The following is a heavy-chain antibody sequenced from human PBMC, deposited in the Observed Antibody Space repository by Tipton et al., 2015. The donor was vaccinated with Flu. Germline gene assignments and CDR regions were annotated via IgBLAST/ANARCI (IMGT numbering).Heavy chain of an antibody. J-gene: IGHJ3*01. CDR2: ICHSGNT. Sequence: TLSLTCSVSGSSMGSGYCWGWIRQPPGKGLEWIANICHSGNTYHNPSLKSRVTISVDKSKYQFSLKLTSVTAADTAIYYCAREVFWDGLWSGYPHTFDVWGQGTVVSVSS. CDR1: GSSMGSGYC. CDR3: AREVFWDGLWSGYPHTFDV. V-gene: IGHV4-38-2*02. D-gene: IGHD3-3*01.